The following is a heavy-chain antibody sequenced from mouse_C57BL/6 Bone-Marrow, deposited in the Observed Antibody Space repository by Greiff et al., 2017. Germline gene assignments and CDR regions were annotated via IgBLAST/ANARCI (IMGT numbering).Heavy chain of an antibody. J-gene: IGHJ1*03. V-gene: IGHV1-81*01. CDR3: ARGCSGSNYVLYWYLDV. D-gene: IGHD1-1*01. Sequence: QVQLKESGAELARPGASVKLSCKASGYTFTSYGIRWVKQRTGQGLEWIGEIYPTSGNTSYNEKFKGKATLTADKSSSTAYMALRSLTSEASAVYVCARGCSGSNYVLYWYLDVWGTGTTVTVSS. CDR1: GYTFTSYG. CDR2: IYPTSGNT.